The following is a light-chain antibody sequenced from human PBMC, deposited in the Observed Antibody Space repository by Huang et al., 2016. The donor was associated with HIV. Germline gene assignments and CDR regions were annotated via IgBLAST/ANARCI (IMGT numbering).Light chain of an antibody. CDR2: AAS. Sequence: AIQMTQSQSSLSASVGDRVTITCRASQGIRNDLAWYQQKSAKAPKLLIYAASSLQGGFPSRFSGSVSGTDFTLTISSLQPEDFATYYCLQTFIYPWTFGQGTQVEIK. CDR1: QGIRND. J-gene: IGKJ1*01. CDR3: LQTFIYPWT. V-gene: IGKV1-6*01.